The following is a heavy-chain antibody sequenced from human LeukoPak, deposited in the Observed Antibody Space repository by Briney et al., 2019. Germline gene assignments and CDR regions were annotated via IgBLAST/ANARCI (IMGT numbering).Heavy chain of an antibody. CDR2: IYTSGST. J-gene: IGHJ4*02. D-gene: IGHD2-15*01. CDR3: ARDRARYCSGGSCYMLDY. CDR1: GGSISSYY. Sequence: SETLSLTCTVSGGSISSYYWSWIRQPAGKGLEWIGRIYTSGSTNYNPSLKSRLTMSVDTSNNHFSLKLSSVSAADTDVYYCARDRARYCSGGSCYMLDYWGQGTLVTVSS. V-gene: IGHV4-4*07.